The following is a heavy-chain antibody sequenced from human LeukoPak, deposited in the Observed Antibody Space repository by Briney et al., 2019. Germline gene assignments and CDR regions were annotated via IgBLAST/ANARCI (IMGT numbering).Heavy chain of an antibody. CDR3: ARERLSGFSFVH. CDR2: IRFDGTDS. J-gene: IGHJ5*02. D-gene: IGHD1-26*01. CDR1: GFTRG. Sequence: GGSLRLSCVASGFTRGMHWVRQAPGTGLEWVGFIRFDGTDSDYADSVKGRFTLSRDNSKNTLFLQLSSLKPEDTAMYYCARERLSGFSFVHWGQGTLVAVSS. V-gene: IGHV3-30*02.